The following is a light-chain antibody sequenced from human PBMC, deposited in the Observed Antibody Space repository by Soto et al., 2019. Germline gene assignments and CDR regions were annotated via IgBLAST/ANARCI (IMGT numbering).Light chain of an antibody. V-gene: IGLV1-44*01. J-gene: IGLJ2*01. CDR2: SNN. Sequence: QSVLTQPPSASGTPGQRVTISCSGSSSNIGSNTVNWYQQLPGTAPKLLIYSNNQRPSGVPDRFSGSKSGTSASLAISGLQSEDEADYYCAAWDDSLNGPYLVFGGGTKVTVL. CDR1: SSNIGSNT. CDR3: AAWDDSLNGPYLV.